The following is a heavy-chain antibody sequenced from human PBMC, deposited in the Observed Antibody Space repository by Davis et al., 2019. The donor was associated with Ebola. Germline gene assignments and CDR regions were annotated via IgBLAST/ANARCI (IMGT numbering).Heavy chain of an antibody. CDR2: ISYDGSNK. V-gene: IGHV3-30-3*01. CDR1: GFTFRNYG. D-gene: IGHD1-1*01. Sequence: PGESLRLSCAASGFTFRNYGIHWVRQTPGKGLEWVAIISYDGSNKYYADSVKGRFIISRDSSKNTLYLQMNSLRAEDTAVYYCARVRTGMRGYFDSWGQGTLVTVSS. CDR3: ARVRTGMRGYFDS. J-gene: IGHJ4*02.